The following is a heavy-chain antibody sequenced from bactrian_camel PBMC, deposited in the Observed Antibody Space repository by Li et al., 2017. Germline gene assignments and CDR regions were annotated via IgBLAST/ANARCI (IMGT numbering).Heavy chain of an antibody. CDR2: VSRDNNPT. CDR1: SDC. V-gene: IGHV3S66*01. D-gene: IGHD2*01. Sequence: DVQLVESGGGSVQTEQSLRLSCAARSDCIGWFRQAPGEDRQGVAAVSRDNNPTYYLDSVRDRFTISLSGDKDVLYLQMNDLRPEDTAVYFCGTDCADIVIVTTAINPLYTYEGQGTQVTVS. J-gene: IGHJ4*01.